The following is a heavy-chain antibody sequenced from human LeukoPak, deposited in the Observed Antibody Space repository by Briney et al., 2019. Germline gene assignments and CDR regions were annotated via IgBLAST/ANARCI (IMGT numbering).Heavy chain of an antibody. CDR3: AKEGYCGGDCYREFDY. D-gene: IGHD2-21*02. Sequence: GRSLRLSCAASGFTFSSYAMSWVCQAPGKGLEWVSAISGSGGSTYYADSVKGRFTISRDNSKNTLYLQMNSLRAEDTAVYYCAKEGYCGGDCYREFDYWGQGTLVTVSS. V-gene: IGHV3-23*01. CDR1: GFTFSSYA. J-gene: IGHJ4*02. CDR2: ISGSGGST.